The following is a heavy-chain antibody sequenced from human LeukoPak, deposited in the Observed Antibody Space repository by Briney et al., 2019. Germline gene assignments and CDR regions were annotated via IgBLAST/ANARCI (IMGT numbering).Heavy chain of an antibody. V-gene: IGHV1-69*06. Sequence: SVKVSCKASGGTFSSYAIGWVRQAPGQGLEWMGGIIPIFGTANYAQKFQGRVTITADKSTSTAYMELSSLRSEDTAVYYCARVSIAVAGEYYYYYMDVWGKGTTVTVSS. CDR2: IIPIFGTA. J-gene: IGHJ6*03. CDR1: GGTFSSYA. CDR3: ARVSIAVAGEYYYYYMDV. D-gene: IGHD6-19*01.